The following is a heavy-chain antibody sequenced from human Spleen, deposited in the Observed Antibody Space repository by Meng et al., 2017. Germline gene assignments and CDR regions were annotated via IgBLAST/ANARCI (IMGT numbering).Heavy chain of an antibody. D-gene: IGHD2-21*01. CDR3: AKWRGGDYPAYHIDS. Sequence: QVHLVESGGGLVKPGGSLRLSFAASGFSFSDYYMSWIRQAPGKGLEWVSNINNDGVGKFYADSVKGRFSISRDNSKNTVYLQMNSLRAEDTALYYCAKWRGGDYPAYHIDSWGQGTLVTVSS. J-gene: IGHJ4*02. CDR1: GFSFSDYY. V-gene: IGHV3-11*01. CDR2: INNDGVGK.